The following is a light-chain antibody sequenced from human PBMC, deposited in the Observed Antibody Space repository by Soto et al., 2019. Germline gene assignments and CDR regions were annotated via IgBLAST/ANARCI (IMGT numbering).Light chain of an antibody. J-gene: IGKJ5*01. CDR2: AAS. CDR3: QQGNTLPVT. CDR1: QDVGRW. Sequence: DIQLTQSPSFVSASVGDRVTITCQASQDVGRWLAWYQHRPGEAPKLLIYAASNFLSGDPSISGSGSGTDFTLTINSLQPEHFGTYYCQQGNTLPVTFGQGTRLEMK. V-gene: IGKV1D-12*01.